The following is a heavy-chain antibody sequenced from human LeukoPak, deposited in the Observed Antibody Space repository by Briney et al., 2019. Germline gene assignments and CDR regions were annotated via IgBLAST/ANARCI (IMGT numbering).Heavy chain of an antibody. CDR2: ISGDGDST. CDR3: AKDKYSYGYNFDY. D-gene: IGHD5-18*01. Sequence: GGSLRLSCAASGFTFDDYAMHWVRQAPGKGLEWVSRISGDGDSTYYADSVKGRFTISRDNSKNSLYLQMNSLRTEDTALFYCAKDKYSYGYNFDYWGQGTLVTVSS. J-gene: IGHJ4*02. CDR1: GFTFDDYA. V-gene: IGHV3-43*02.